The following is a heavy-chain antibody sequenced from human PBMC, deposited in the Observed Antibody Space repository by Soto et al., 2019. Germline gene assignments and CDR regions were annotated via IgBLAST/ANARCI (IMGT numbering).Heavy chain of an antibody. CDR3: ARGRVYCSGGSCWGDYYYGMDV. CDR2: IWYDGSNK. D-gene: IGHD2-15*01. CDR1: GFTFSSYG. J-gene: IGHJ6*02. V-gene: IGHV3-33*01. Sequence: QVQLVESGGGVVQPGRSLRLSCAASGFTFSSYGMHWVRQAPGKGLEWVAVIWYDGSNKYYADSVKGRFTISRDNSKNTLYLQMNSLRAEDTAVYYCARGRVYCSGGSCWGDYYYGMDVWGQGTTVTVSS.